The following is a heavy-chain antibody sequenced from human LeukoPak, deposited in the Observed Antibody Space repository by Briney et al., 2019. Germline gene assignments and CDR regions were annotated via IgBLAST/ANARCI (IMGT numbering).Heavy chain of an antibody. Sequence: SETLSLTCAVYGGSFSGYFWNWIRQPPGKGLEWIGEINHSGTTHHNPSLKSRVTISIDTSKNQISLKLTSVTAAETGVHFCARGPESGSYFAWFGPWGQGTLVTVSS. CDR2: INHSGTT. J-gene: IGHJ5*02. V-gene: IGHV4-34*01. D-gene: IGHD3-10*01. CDR1: GGSFSGYF. CDR3: ARGPESGSYFAWFGP.